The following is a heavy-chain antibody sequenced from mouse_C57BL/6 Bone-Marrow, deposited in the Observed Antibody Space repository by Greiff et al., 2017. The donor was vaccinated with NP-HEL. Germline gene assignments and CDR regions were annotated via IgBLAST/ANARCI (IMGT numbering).Heavy chain of an antibody. CDR2: INPNNGGT. CDR3: ASRGYDYDGYCYFDV. Sequence: VQLQQSGPELVKPGASVKISCKASGYTFTDYYMNWVKQSHGKSLEWIGDINPNNGGTSYNQKFKGKATLTVDKSSSTAYMELRSLTSEDSAVYYCASRGYDYDGYCYFDVWCTGTTVTVSS. CDR1: GYTFTDYY. J-gene: IGHJ1*03. D-gene: IGHD2-4*01. V-gene: IGHV1-26*01.